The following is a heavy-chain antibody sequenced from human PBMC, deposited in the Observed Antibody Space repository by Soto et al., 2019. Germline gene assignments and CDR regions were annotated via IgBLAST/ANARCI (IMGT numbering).Heavy chain of an antibody. CDR1: GFTFGDYA. CDR2: IRSKAYGGTT. D-gene: IGHD2-2*02. CDR3: TSQTNIVVIPAAIRAPNWFDP. V-gene: IGHV3-49*03. Sequence: PGGSLRLSCTASGFTFGDYAMSWFRQAPGKGLEWVGFIRSKAYGGTTEYAASVKGRFTISRDDSKSIAYLQMNSLKTEDTAVYYCTSQTNIVVIPAAIRAPNWFDPCGQVSLVTVSA. J-gene: IGHJ5*02.